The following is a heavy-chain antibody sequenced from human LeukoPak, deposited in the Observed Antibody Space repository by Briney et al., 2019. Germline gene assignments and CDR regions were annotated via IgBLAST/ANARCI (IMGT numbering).Heavy chain of an antibody. Sequence: SETLSLTCTASGGSIISYYWSWIRQPPGKGLELIGYIYYSGSTNYNPSLKSRVTISVDTSKNQFSLKLSSVTAADTAVYYCARLKVAAEVYSFDYWGQGTLVTVAS. V-gene: IGHV4-59*08. CDR3: ARLKVAAEVYSFDY. CDR1: GGSIISYY. CDR2: IYYSGST. D-gene: IGHD6-25*01. J-gene: IGHJ4*02.